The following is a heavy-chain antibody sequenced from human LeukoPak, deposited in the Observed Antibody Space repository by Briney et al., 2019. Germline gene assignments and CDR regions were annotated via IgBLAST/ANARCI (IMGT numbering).Heavy chain of an antibody. Sequence: SETLSLTCTVSGGSISSYYWSWIRQPPGKGLEWIGYIYYSGSTNYNPSLKSRVTISVDTSKNQFSLKLSSVTAADTAVYYCARGGYSSSWESPGDYWGQRTLVTASS. J-gene: IGHJ4*02. V-gene: IGHV4-59*01. D-gene: IGHD6-13*01. CDR1: GGSISSYY. CDR3: ARGGYSSSWESPGDY. CDR2: IYYSGST.